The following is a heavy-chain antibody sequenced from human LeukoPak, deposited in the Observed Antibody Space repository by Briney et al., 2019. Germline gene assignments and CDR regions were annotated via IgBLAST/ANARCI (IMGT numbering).Heavy chain of an antibody. Sequence: GGSLRLSCAASGFTFSNAWMSWVRQAPGKGLEWVGRIKSKTDGGTTDYAAPVKGRFTISRDDSKNTLYLQMNSLKTEDTAVYYCTTGHGYSDEIDYWGQGTLVTVSS. D-gene: IGHD5-18*01. J-gene: IGHJ4*02. CDR3: TTGHGYSDEIDY. V-gene: IGHV3-15*01. CDR2: IKSKTDGGTT. CDR1: GFTFSNAW.